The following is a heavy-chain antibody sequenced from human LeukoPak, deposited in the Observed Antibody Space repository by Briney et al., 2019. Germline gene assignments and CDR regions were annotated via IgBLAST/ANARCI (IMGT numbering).Heavy chain of an antibody. V-gene: IGHV4-34*01. Sequence: SETLSLTFAVYGGSFSGYYWSWIRQPPGKGLEWIGEINHSGSTNYNPSLKSRVTISVDTSKNQFSLKLSSVTAADTAVYYCARGTYYGSGSYLGVANWFDPWGQGTLVTVSS. CDR1: GGSFSGYY. J-gene: IGHJ5*02. CDR2: INHSGST. D-gene: IGHD3-10*01. CDR3: ARGTYYGSGSYLGVANWFDP.